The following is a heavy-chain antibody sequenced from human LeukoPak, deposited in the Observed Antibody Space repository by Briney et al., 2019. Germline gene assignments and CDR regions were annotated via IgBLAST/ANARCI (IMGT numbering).Heavy chain of an antibody. J-gene: IGHJ4*02. Sequence: SQTLSLTCTVSGDSISSGDYYWSWIRQHPGKGLEWIGYIYYSGSTYYNPSLKSRVTISVNTSKNQFSLKLSSVTAADTAVYYCASTVVTPQTLDYWGQGTLVTVSS. CDR2: IYYSGST. V-gene: IGHV4-31*03. D-gene: IGHD4-23*01. CDR1: GDSISSGDYY. CDR3: ASTVVTPQTLDY.